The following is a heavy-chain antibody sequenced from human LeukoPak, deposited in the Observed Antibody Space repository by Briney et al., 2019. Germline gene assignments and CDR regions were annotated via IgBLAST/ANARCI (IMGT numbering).Heavy chain of an antibody. D-gene: IGHD3-22*01. CDR2: INAGNGNT. Sequence: ASVKVSCKASGYTFTSYTMHWVRQAPGQRLEWMGWINAGNGNTKYSQKFQGRVTITRDSSASTAYMELSSLRSEDTAVYYCARDASRVVVVIDYLDYWGQGTLVTVSS. CDR1: GYTFTSYT. J-gene: IGHJ4*02. CDR3: ARDASRVVVVIDYLDY. V-gene: IGHV1-3*01.